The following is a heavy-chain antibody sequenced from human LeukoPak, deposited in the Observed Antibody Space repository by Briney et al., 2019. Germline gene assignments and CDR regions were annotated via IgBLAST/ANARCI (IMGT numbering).Heavy chain of an antibody. CDR3: AKGRWLQPRHYFDY. Sequence: GGSLRLSCAASGFTFSSYGMHWVRQAPGKGLEWVAFIRYDGSNKYYADSVKGRFTISRDNSKNTLYLQMNSLRAEDTAVYYCAKGRWLQPRHYFDYWGQGTLVTVSS. V-gene: IGHV3-30*02. CDR2: IRYDGSNK. CDR1: GFTFSSYG. J-gene: IGHJ4*02. D-gene: IGHD5-24*01.